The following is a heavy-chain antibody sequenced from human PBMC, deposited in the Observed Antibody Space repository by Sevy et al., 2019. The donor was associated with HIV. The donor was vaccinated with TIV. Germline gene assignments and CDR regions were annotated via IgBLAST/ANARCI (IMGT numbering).Heavy chain of an antibody. D-gene: IGHD2-8*01. CDR2: LSFGCGEI. CDR3: AREGCTKPHDY. CDR1: GFTFSKYS. Sequence: GWSLRLSCAASGFTFSKYSMSWVRQPPGKGLEWVSTLSFGCGEINYADSVKGRFTISRDNSKSSVYLQMDNPRLEDTAVYYCAREGCTKPHDYWGQGTLVTVSS. J-gene: IGHJ4*02. V-gene: IGHV3-23*01.